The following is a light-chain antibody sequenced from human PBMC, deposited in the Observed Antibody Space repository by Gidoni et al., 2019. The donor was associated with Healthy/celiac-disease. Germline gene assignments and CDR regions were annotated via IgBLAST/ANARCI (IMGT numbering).Light chain of an antibody. J-gene: IGKJ4*01. V-gene: IGKV1-39*01. CDR1: QSISSY. Sequence: DIQMIPSPSSLSASVGDRVTITCRASQSISSYLNWYQQKPGKAPKLLIYAASSLQSGVPSRFSGSGSGTDFTLTISSLQPEDFATYYCQQSYSTPPLTFGGGTKVEIK. CDR3: QQSYSTPPLT. CDR2: AAS.